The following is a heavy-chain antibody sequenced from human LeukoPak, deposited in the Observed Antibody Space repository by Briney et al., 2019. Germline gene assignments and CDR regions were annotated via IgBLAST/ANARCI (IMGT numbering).Heavy chain of an antibody. V-gene: IGHV4-4*07. CDR3: ARDGYYYDSSGYYF. J-gene: IGHJ4*02. Sequence: SETLSLTCTVSGGSISSYYWSWIRQPAGKGLEWIGRIYTTGITNYNPSLKGRVTMSVDTSKNQFSLKLTSVTAADTAVYYCARDGYYYDSSGYYFWGQGTLVTVSS. D-gene: IGHD3-22*01. CDR1: GGSISSYY. CDR2: IYTTGIT.